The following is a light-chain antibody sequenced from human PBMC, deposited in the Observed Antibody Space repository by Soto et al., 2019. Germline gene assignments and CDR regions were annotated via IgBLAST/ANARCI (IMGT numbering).Light chain of an antibody. CDR1: LGMSNY. Sequence: DIQLTQSPSFLSASVGDRVTITCRASLGMSNYVAWYQQIPGKAPKLLIYAASTLLSGVPSRFSGSGSGTEFTLTISSLQPEDFATYYCQQLNSYPLTFDGGTRVEIK. CDR2: AAS. CDR3: QQLNSYPLT. V-gene: IGKV1-9*01. J-gene: IGKJ4*01.